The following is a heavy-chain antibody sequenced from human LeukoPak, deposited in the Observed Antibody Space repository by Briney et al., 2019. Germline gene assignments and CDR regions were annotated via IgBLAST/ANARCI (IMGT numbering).Heavy chain of an antibody. CDR3: ARDLGQYYDTSDNWFDP. V-gene: IGHV3-74*01. Sequence: GGSLRLSCAASGFTFSSYWMHWVRQAPGKGLVWVSRINSDGSTTTYADSVKGRFTISRDNAKNTLNLQMNSLRAEDTAVYYCARDLGQYYDTSDNWFDPWGQGTLVTVSS. J-gene: IGHJ5*02. D-gene: IGHD3-22*01. CDR2: INSDGSTT. CDR1: GFTFSSYW.